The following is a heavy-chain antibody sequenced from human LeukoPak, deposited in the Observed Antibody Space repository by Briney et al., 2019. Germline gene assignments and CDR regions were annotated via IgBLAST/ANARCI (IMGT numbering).Heavy chain of an antibody. Sequence: PSETLSLTCTVSAGSISGYYWSWIRQPAGKGLEWIGRIYTSGSTNYNPSLKSRVTMSLDTSKTQFSLRLSSVTAADTAVYYCARGLRGDMFRGVIMGSNWFDPWGQGTLVTVYS. J-gene: IGHJ5*02. D-gene: IGHD3-10*01. V-gene: IGHV4-4*07. CDR3: ARGLRGDMFRGVIMGSNWFDP. CDR2: IYTSGST. CDR1: AGSISGYY.